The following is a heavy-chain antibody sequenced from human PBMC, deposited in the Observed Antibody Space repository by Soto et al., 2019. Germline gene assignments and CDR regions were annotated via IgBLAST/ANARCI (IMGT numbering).Heavy chain of an antibody. J-gene: IGHJ4*02. CDR3: TRLITPLDY. CDR1: GFTVSSNY. D-gene: IGHD3-16*01. CDR2: IRSKVNNLET. V-gene: IGHV3-73*01. Sequence: GGSLRLSCAASGFTVSSNYMNWVRQAPGKGLEWLGRIRSKVNNLETVYAASVKGRFTISRDDSKNTAYLQMNSLKTEDTAVYYCTRLITPLDYWGRGTLVTVSS.